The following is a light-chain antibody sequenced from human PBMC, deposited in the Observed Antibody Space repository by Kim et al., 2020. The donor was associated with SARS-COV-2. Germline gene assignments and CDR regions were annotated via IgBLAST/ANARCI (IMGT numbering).Light chain of an antibody. Sequence: DIQMTQSPSTLSASVGDRVTITCRASQTITRWLAWYRQKLGKAPELLIYGASTLQSGVPSRFSGSGYGTEFTLTINGLQPDDFATYYCQQYNLYPLTFGGGTKVDIK. CDR2: GAS. CDR1: QTITRW. V-gene: IGKV1-5*01. CDR3: QQYNLYPLT. J-gene: IGKJ4*01.